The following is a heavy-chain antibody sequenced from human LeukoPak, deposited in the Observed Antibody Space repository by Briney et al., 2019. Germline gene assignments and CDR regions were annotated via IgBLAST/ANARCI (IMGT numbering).Heavy chain of an antibody. CDR3: ARSFDAVQYFDWFDY. CDR1: GDSVSRSSAA. Sequence: SQTLSLTCAISGDSVSRSSAAWNWIRQSPSRGLEWLGRTHYRSKWSNDYAVSVKGRITINPDTSKNQFSLQLNSVTPEDTAVYYCARSFDAVQYFDWFDYWGQGTLVTVSS. V-gene: IGHV6-1*01. D-gene: IGHD3-9*01. CDR2: THYRSKWSN. J-gene: IGHJ5*01.